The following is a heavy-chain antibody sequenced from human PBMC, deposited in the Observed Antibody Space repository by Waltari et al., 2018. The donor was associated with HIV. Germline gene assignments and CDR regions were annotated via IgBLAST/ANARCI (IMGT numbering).Heavy chain of an antibody. CDR3: AREYCSSTSCSPNGRLGAFDI. CDR2: IYTSGST. D-gene: IGHD2-2*01. CDR1: GGSISSYY. J-gene: IGHJ3*02. Sequence: QVQLQESGPGLVKASEPLSLTCPVSGGSISSYYCSWIRQPAGKGLEWIGRIYTSGSTNYNSSLKSRVTMSIDTSKNQFFLKLSSVTAADTAVYYCAREYCSSTSCSPNGRLGAFDIWGQGTMVTVSS. V-gene: IGHV4-4*07.